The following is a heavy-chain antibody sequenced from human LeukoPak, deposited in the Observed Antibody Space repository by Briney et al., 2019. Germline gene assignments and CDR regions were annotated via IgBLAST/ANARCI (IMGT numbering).Heavy chain of an antibody. V-gene: IGHV3-30*02. D-gene: IGHD6-13*01. CDR3: AKGTYSSSWEFDY. J-gene: IGHJ4*02. CDR1: GFTFSSYG. CDR2: IRYDGSNK. Sequence: GGSLRLSCAASGFTFSSYGMHWVRQAPGKGLGWVAFIRYDGSNKYYADSVKGRFTISRDNSKNTLYLQMNSLRAEDTAVYYCAKGTYSSSWEFDYWGQGTLVTVSS.